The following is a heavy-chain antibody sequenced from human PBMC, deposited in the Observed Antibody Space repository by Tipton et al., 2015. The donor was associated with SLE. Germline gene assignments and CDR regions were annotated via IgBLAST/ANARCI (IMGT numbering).Heavy chain of an antibody. D-gene: IGHD1-1*01. J-gene: IGHJ4*02. CDR1: GYTFTSYG. Sequence: QSGPEVKKPGASVKVSCKASGYTFTSYGISWVRQAPGQGLEWMGWISAYNGNTNYAQKLQGRVTMTRDTSTSTVYMELSSVTAADTAVYYCARAREALAGNFDYWGQGPLVTVSS. CDR2: ISAYNGNT. V-gene: IGHV1-18*01. CDR3: ARAREALAGNFDY.